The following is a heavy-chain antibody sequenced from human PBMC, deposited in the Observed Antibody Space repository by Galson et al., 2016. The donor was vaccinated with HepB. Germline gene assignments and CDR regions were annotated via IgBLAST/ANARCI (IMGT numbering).Heavy chain of an antibody. CDR1: GYTFINYD. J-gene: IGHJ4*02. D-gene: IGHD6-25*01. CDR3: ARGLMPYGAGGYYFEY. V-gene: IGHV1-8*01. CDR2: MNPNGGNT. Sequence: SVKVSCKASGYTFINYDISWVRQATGQGLEWMGWMNPNGGNTAYAQKFQGRVTMTRSTSTTTAYMELTNLRSEDTAVYYCARGLMPYGAGGYYFEYWGQGTPVTVSS.